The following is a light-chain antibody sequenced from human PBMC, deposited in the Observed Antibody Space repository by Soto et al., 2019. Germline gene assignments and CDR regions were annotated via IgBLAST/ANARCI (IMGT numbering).Light chain of an antibody. CDR2: DVT. J-gene: IGLJ1*01. CDR1: SSDVGGYSY. V-gene: IGLV2-11*01. CDR3: CSYVDNYTVV. Sequence: QSALTQPRSVSGSPGQSVTISCTGTSSDVGGYSYVSWYQQHPGKAPKLMIYDVTKRPSGVPDRFSGSKSGNTASLTISGLQAEDEADYSCCSYVDNYTVVVGTGTKLTVL.